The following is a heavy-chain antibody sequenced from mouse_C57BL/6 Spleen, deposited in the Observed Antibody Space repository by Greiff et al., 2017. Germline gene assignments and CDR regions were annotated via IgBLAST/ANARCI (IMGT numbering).Heavy chain of an antibody. J-gene: IGHJ2*01. Sequence: QVQLQQPGAELVRPGSSVKLSCKASGYTFTSYWMHWVKQRPIQGLEWIGNIDPSDSETHYNQKFKDKATMTVDKSSSTAYMQLSSLTSEDSAVYYWSRLRGSSPYMDYWGQGTTLTVSS. CDR2: IDPSDSET. CDR3: SRLRGSSPYMDY. CDR1: GYTFTSYW. D-gene: IGHD1-1*01. V-gene: IGHV1-52*01.